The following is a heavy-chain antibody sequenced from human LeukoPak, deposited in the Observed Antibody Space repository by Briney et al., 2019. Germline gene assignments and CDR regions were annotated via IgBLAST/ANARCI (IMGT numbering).Heavy chain of an antibody. D-gene: IGHD3-3*01. CDR2: ISTSGST. J-gene: IGHJ4*02. Sequence: PSETLSLTCTVSGGSLSSGSYYWSWIRQPAGKGLEWIGRISTSGSTNYNPSLKSRVTMSVDTSKNQFSLKLSSVTAADTAVYYCARSGYYDFWSGYYTQDFDYWGQGTLVTVSS. CDR3: ARSGYYDFWSGYYTQDFDY. V-gene: IGHV4-61*02. CDR1: GGSLSSGSYY.